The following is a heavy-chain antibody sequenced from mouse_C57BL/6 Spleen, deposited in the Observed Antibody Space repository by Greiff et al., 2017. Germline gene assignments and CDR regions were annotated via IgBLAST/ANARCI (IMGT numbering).Heavy chain of an antibody. D-gene: IGHD1-1*01. Sequence: VKLLESGPELVKPGASVKISCKASGYAFSSSWMNWVKQRPGKGLEWIGRIYPGDGDTNYNGKFKGKATLTADKSSSTAYMQLSSLTSEDSAVYFCARYYYGSSYDWFAYWGQGTLVTVSA. J-gene: IGHJ3*01. CDR2: IYPGDGDT. V-gene: IGHV1-82*01. CDR3: ARYYYGSSYDWFAY. CDR1: GYAFSSSW.